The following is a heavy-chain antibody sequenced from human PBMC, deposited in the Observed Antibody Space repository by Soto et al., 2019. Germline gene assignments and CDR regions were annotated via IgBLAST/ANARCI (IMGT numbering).Heavy chain of an antibody. V-gene: IGHV1-69*12. Sequence: QVQLVQSGAEVKKPGSSVKVSCKAAGGTFSSYAISWVRQAPGQGLEWMGGIIPIFGTANYAQKFQGRVTITEDESTSTGYIELSSLRSEDTAVYYWARDLGLMVYANFDYWGQGTLVTVSS. CDR3: ARDLGLMVYANFDY. CDR1: GGTFSSYA. D-gene: IGHD2-8*01. J-gene: IGHJ4*02. CDR2: IIPIFGTA.